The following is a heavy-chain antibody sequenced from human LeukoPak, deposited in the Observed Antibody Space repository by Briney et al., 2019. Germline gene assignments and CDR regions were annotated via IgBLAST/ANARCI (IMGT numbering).Heavy chain of an antibody. CDR2: IWHDGSNK. CDR1: GFSFRTYG. D-gene: IGHD3-10*01. CDR3: AKSPLLWFGELSGHFDY. J-gene: IGHJ4*02. Sequence: PGGSLRLSCAASGFSFRTYGMHWVRQAPGKGLEWVAVIWHDGSNKYYADSVKGRFTISRDNSKNTLYLQMNSLRAEDTAVYYCAKSPLLWFGELSGHFDYWGQGTLVTVSS. V-gene: IGHV3-33*06.